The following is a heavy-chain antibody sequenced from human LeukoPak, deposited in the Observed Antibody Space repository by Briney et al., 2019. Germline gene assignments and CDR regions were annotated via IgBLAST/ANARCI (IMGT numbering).Heavy chain of an antibody. CDR3: ARLTVPAKDAFYI. J-gene: IGHJ3*02. V-gene: IGHV3-11*03. D-gene: IGHD4-17*01. CDR2: ISSSSSYT. CDR1: GFTCGDYY. Sequence: PGGSLRLSFAASGFTCGDYYTSGVRQAPGKGLEWVSYISSSSSYTNYADSVKGRFTISRDNAKNSLYLQMTSLRAEDTAVYYCARLTVPAKDAFYIWGAGAMVIVSS.